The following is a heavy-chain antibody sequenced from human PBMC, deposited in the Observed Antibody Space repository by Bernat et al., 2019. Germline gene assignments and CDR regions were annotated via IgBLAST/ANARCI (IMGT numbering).Heavy chain of an antibody. Sequence: EVQLLESGGGLVQPGGSLRLSCAASGFTLSNYAMTWVRQAPGKGLEWASTISGSGDTTYYADPVKGRFTISRDISKNTLYLQMNSLRAEDTAIYYCGKNSGWHQIDCWGQGVLVTVSS. J-gene: IGHJ4*02. CDR2: ISGSGDTT. V-gene: IGHV3-23*01. CDR1: GFTLSNYA. CDR3: GKNSGWHQIDC. D-gene: IGHD5-12*01.